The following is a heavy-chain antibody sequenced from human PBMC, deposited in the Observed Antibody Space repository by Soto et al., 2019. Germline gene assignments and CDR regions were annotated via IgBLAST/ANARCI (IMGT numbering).Heavy chain of an antibody. V-gene: IGHV4-4*07. CDR3: ARGGDYYGDYDGWFDP. D-gene: IGHD4-17*01. Sequence: PSETLSLTCTVSGGSISSYYWSWIRQPAGKGLEWIGRIYTSGSTNYNPSLKSRVTMSVDTSKNQFSLKLSSVTAADTAVYYCARGGDYYGDYDGWFDPWGQGTLVTVSS. CDR2: IYTSGST. CDR1: GGSISSYY. J-gene: IGHJ5*02.